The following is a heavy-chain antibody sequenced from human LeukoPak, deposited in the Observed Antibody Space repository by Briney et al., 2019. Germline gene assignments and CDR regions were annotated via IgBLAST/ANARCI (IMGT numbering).Heavy chain of an antibody. CDR1: GYTFTGYY. CDR2: INPNSGGT. J-gene: IGHJ5*02. Sequence: ASVTVSCKASGYTFTGYYMHWVRQAPGQGLEWMGWINPNSGGTNYAQKFQGRDTMTRDTSISTAYMELSRLRSDDTAVYYCARDLYCSGGSCYNWFDPWGQGTLVTVSS. D-gene: IGHD2-15*01. CDR3: ARDLYCSGGSCYNWFDP. V-gene: IGHV1-2*02.